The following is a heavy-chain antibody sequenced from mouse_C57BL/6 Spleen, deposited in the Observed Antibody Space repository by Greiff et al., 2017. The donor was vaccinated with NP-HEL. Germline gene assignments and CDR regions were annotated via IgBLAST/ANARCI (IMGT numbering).Heavy chain of an antibody. Sequence: VQLQQSGPELVKPGASVKISCKASGYTFTDYYMNWVKQSHGKSLEWIGDINPNNGGTSYNQKFKGKATLTVDKSSSTAYMELRSLTSEDSAVYYCARSRGVAYWGQGTLVTVSA. CDR3: ARSRGVAY. CDR2: INPNNGGT. CDR1: GYTFTDYY. J-gene: IGHJ3*01. V-gene: IGHV1-26*01.